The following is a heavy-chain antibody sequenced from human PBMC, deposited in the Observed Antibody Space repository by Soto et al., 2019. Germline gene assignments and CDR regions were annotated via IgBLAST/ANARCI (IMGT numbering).Heavy chain of an antibody. J-gene: IGHJ4*02. CDR2: INHSGST. V-gene: IGHV4-34*01. D-gene: IGHD4-17*01. CDR1: GGSFSVYY. CDR3: AREREPLYGDSTMYYFDY. Sequence: SETLSLTCAVYGGSFSVYYWSWIRHPPGKGLEWIGEINHSGSTNYNPSLKSRVTISVDTSKNQLSLKLSSVTAADTAVYYCAREREPLYGDSTMYYFDYWGQGTLVTVSS.